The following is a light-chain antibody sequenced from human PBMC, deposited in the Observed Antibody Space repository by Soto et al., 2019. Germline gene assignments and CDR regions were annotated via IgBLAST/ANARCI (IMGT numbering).Light chain of an antibody. CDR2: EVI. Sequence: QSALTQPPSASGSPGQSVTISCTGTRSDVGGHNYVSWYQQHPGKAPKLLIYEVIQRPSGVPDRFSGSKSGNTASLTVSGLQAEDEADYYCTSYAGSDNVIFGGGTKVTVL. CDR1: RSDVGGHNY. CDR3: TSYAGSDNVI. V-gene: IGLV2-8*01. J-gene: IGLJ2*01.